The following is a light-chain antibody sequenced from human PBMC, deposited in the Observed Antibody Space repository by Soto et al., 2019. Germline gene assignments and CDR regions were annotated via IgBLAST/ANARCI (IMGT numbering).Light chain of an antibody. CDR1: QRISSD. CDR2: VAS. Sequence: DIPFTQSPSFLSASVGHTVTITCRASQRISSDLAWYQQKPWKAPKLLIYVASALQSGVPSRFSGSGSGTEFTLTINSLQAEDVASYYCQQLNGFPLTFGGGTKVDI. J-gene: IGKJ4*01. V-gene: IGKV1-9*01. CDR3: QQLNGFPLT.